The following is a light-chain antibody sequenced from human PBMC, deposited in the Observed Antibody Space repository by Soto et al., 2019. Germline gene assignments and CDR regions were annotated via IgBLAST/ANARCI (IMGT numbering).Light chain of an antibody. V-gene: IGLV2-14*01. CDR3: GSYKGNTYV. Sequence: QSALTQPASVSGSPGQSITIYCTGTSGDVGGYKFVSWYQQHPGKAPKLMIYEVSNRPSGVSSRFSGSKSGNTASLTISGLQAEDEDDYFCGSYKGNTYVLGNGTKVTVL. J-gene: IGLJ1*01. CDR1: SGDVGGYKF. CDR2: EVS.